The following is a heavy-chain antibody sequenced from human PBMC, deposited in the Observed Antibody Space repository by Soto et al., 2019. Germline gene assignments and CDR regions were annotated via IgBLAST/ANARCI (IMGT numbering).Heavy chain of an antibody. CDR3: ARVLRFLENNAFDI. J-gene: IGHJ3*02. CDR2: IIPIFGTA. D-gene: IGHD3-3*01. V-gene: IGHV1-69*13. Sequence: AVKVSCKASGGTFSSYAISWVRQAPGQGLEWMGGIIPIFGTANYAQKFQGRVTITADESTSTAYMELSSLRSEDTAVDYCARVLRFLENNAFDIWGQGTMVTVSS. CDR1: GGTFSSYA.